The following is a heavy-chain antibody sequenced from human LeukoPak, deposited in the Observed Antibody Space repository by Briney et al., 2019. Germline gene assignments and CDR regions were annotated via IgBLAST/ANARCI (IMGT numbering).Heavy chain of an antibody. CDR2: IKEDGSGK. CDR3: ARHRESNWYPFLDS. CDR1: GLTFTNYL. Sequence: AGGSLRLSCATSGLTFTNYLMSWVRQTPGKGLEWVANIKEDGSGKWYVDSVRGRFTISRDNAKNSLYLQMNSLRAEDTAVYYCARHRESNWYPFLDSWGQGTLVTVSS. J-gene: IGHJ4*02. D-gene: IGHD6-13*01. V-gene: IGHV3-7*01.